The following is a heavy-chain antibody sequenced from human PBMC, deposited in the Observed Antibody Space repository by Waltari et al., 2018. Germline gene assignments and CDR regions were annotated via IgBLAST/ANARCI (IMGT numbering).Heavy chain of an antibody. Sequence: EVQLLESGGGLVQPGGYLRLSCTASGFTFSTPAITWVRQAPGKGLEGVSAVRGSGGSTYYADSVRGRFTISRDDSKNTLYLQMNSLRAEDTALYYCAKDDSPDDCWGQGTLVTVSS. V-gene: IGHV3-23*01. CDR3: AKDDSPDDC. CDR1: GFTFSTPA. J-gene: IGHJ4*02. CDR2: VRGSGGST. D-gene: IGHD2-21*01.